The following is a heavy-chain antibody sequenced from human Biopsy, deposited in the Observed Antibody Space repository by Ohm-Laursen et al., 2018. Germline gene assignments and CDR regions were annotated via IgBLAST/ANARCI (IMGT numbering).Heavy chain of an antibody. CDR3: AKARVAIRYFDI. CDR1: GFPFSDYY. Sequence: SLRLSCTASGFPFSDYYMRWIRQAPGKGLEWVSYISSGGTTIYHADSVKGRFTISRDNAKNSLYLQMNSLRAGDTALYYCAKARVAIRYFDIWGRGTLVTVSS. J-gene: IGHJ2*01. V-gene: IGHV3-11*01. D-gene: IGHD2-15*01. CDR2: ISSGGTTI.